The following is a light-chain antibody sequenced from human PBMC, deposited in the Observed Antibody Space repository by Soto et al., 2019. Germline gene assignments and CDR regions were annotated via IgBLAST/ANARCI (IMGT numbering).Light chain of an antibody. CDR3: QQYYNWPPYT. Sequence: IVMTQSPATLSVSPGERVTLSCRASGTVRTNLAWFQQKPGQTPRLLIFGASTRATGIPTRFTGSGSETEFTLTIGSLQSEDLAVYYCQQYYNWPPYTFGQGTKLEIK. CDR2: GAS. J-gene: IGKJ2*01. CDR1: GTVRTN. V-gene: IGKV3-15*01.